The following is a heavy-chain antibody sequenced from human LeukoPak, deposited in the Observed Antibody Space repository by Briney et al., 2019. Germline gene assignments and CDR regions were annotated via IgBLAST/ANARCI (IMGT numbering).Heavy chain of an antibody. CDR3: ARHRYSSSWPLDY. J-gene: IGHJ4*02. Sequence: SETLPLTCTVSGGSISSSSYYWGWIRQPPGKGLEWIGSIYYSGSTYYNPSLKSRVTISVDTSKDQFSLKLSSVTAADTAVYYCARHRYSSSWPLDYWGQGTLVTVSS. D-gene: IGHD6-13*01. V-gene: IGHV4-39*01. CDR2: IYYSGST. CDR1: GGSISSSSYY.